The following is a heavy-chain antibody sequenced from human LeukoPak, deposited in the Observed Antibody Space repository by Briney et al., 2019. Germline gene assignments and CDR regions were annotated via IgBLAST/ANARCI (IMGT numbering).Heavy chain of an antibody. V-gene: IGHV1-69*13. J-gene: IGHJ4*02. CDR1: GGTFSSYA. CDR3: ARGLEDSYGYDENDY. Sequence: GASVKVSCKASGGTFSSYAISWVRQAPGQGLEWMGGIIPIFGTANYAQKFQGRVTITADESTSTAYMELSSLRSEDTAVYYCARGLEDSYGYDENDYWGQGTLVTVSS. D-gene: IGHD5-18*01. CDR2: IIPIFGTA.